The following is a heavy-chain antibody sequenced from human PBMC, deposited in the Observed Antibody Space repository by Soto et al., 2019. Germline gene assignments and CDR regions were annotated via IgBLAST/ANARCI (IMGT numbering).Heavy chain of an antibody. CDR1: GFTFSSYT. CDR2: ITSSSSAI. Sequence: EVQLLESGGGLVKPGGSLRLSCAASGFTFSSYTMNWVRQAPGKGLAWVSSITSSSSAIYYADSVRGRFTISRDNAKNSLYLQMNSLRAEDAAVYYCARDPNTGTYHFNYWGQGTLVTVSS. V-gene: IGHV3-21*01. J-gene: IGHJ4*02. D-gene: IGHD1-1*01. CDR3: ARDPNTGTYHFNY.